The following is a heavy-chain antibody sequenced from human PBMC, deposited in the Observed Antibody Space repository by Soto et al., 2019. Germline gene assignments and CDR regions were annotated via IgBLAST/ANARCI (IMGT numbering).Heavy chain of an antibody. Sequence: QLQLQESGSGLVKPSQTLSLTCAVSGGSISSGGYSWSWIRQPPGKVLEWIGYIYHSGSTYYNPSLKSRDTISVDRSQTQSPRKLRPVTAAKAAVYYCARDPGLWGRGTLVTVSS. CDR3: ARDPGL. V-gene: IGHV4-30-2*01. CDR2: IYHSGST. J-gene: IGHJ2*01. CDR1: GGSISSGGYS.